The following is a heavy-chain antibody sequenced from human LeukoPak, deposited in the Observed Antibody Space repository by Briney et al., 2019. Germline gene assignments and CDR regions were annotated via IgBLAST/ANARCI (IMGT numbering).Heavy chain of an antibody. D-gene: IGHD3-3*01. CDR3: ARVNDFWSGYLGY. CDR2: ISSSSSYI. J-gene: IGHJ4*02. CDR1: GFTFSSYS. Sequence: GGSLRLSCAASGFTFSSYSMNWVRQAPGKGLEWVSSISSSSSYIHYADSVKGRFTISRDNAKNSLYLQMNSLRAEDTAVYYCARVNDFWSGYLGYWGQGTLVTVSS. V-gene: IGHV3-21*01.